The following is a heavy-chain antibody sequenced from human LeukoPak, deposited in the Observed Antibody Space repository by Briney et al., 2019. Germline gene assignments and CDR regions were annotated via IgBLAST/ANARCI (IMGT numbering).Heavy chain of an antibody. Sequence: SETLSLTCTVSGCSISSGDYYWSWVRQPPGKGLEWIAYIYYSGSTYYNPSLKSRVTISVDTSKNQFSLKLSSVAAADTAVYYCAREVRVPAAMRGYYYYYGMDVWGQGTTVTVSS. CDR3: AREVRVPAAMRGYYYYYGMDV. CDR2: IYYSGST. V-gene: IGHV4-30-4*01. D-gene: IGHD2-2*01. CDR1: GCSISSGDYY. J-gene: IGHJ6*02.